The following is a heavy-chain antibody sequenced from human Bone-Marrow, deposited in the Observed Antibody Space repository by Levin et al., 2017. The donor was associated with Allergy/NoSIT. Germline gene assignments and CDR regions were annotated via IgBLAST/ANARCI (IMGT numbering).Heavy chain of an antibody. D-gene: IGHD2-8*01. CDR2: ISARRTTM. J-gene: IGHJ3*02. Sequence: LSLTCAASGFTFSTSGMIWVRQAPGKGLEWISYISARRTTMYYADSVKGRFTISRDDAKNTLYLQMNSLRTEDTAVYYCARDEESYGDAFDIWGQGTMVTVSS. CDR3: ARDEESYGDAFDI. V-gene: IGHV3-48*01. CDR1: GFTFSTSG.